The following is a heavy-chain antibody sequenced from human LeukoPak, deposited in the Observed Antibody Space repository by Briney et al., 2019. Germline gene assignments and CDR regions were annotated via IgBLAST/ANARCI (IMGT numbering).Heavy chain of an antibody. CDR2: IYTSGST. J-gene: IGHJ5*02. D-gene: IGHD3-10*01. V-gene: IGHV4-4*09. CDR1: GGSISSYY. CDR3: ARMDRDGSTPPGFDP. Sequence: SETLSLTCTVSGGSISSYYWSWIRQPPGKGLEWIGYIYTSGSTNYNPSLKSRVTISVDTSKNQFSLKLSSVTAADTAVYYCARMDRDGSTPPGFDPWGQGTPVTVSS.